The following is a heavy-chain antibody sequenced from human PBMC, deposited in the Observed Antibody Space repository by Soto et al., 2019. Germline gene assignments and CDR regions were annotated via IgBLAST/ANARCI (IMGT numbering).Heavy chain of an antibody. CDR2: TNPKSGGT. Sequence: SVKVSYKASENIFTGYYIHWLRQAPGQGLECMGWTNPKSGGTSYAQNFQGRVTMTSDPSISTVYMELSSSRSDDTAVYYCAGVPLWFGELGWFDPWRQGTLVTVPS. CDR3: AGVPLWFGELGWFDP. J-gene: IGHJ5*02. CDR1: ENIFTGYY. V-gene: IGHV1-2*02. D-gene: IGHD3-10*01.